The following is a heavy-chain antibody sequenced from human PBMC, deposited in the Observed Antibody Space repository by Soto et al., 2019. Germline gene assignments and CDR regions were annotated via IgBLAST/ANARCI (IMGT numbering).Heavy chain of an antibody. V-gene: IGHV4-39*01. CDR3: ARHGRNYYDGSGYLSFGY. CDR1: GGSISSYY. D-gene: IGHD3-22*01. CDR2: IYYSGST. Sequence: PSETLSLTCTVSGGSISSYYWGWIRQPPGKGLEWIGSIYYSGSTYYNPSLKSRVTISVDTSKNQFSLKLSSVTAADTAVYYCARHGRNYYDGSGYLSFGYWGQGTLVTVSS. J-gene: IGHJ4*02.